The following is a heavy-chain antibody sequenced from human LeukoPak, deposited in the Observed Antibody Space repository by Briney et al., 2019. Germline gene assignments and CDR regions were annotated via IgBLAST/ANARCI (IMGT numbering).Heavy chain of an antibody. V-gene: IGHV3-30*18. CDR1: GFTFRSYG. CDR2: ISSDGTGK. Sequence: PRRSVTRYCSASGFTFRSYGMQWVRQAPGKELEWVAVISSDGTGKHRANSVKRRFTISRDNSKNTLYLQMNSLRGEDTALYYCVKDLTGGNSNLDYWGEATMVTVSS. D-gene: IGHD4-23*01. CDR3: VKDLTGGNSNLDY. J-gene: IGHJ4*02.